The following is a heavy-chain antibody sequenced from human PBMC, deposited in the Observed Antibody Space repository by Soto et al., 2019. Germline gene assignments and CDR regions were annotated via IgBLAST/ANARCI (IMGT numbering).Heavy chain of an antibody. D-gene: IGHD6-19*01. CDR1: GYTFTSYD. J-gene: IGHJ4*02. CDR3: ARAHRIAVAGLIYYFDY. Sequence: QVQLVQSGAEVKKPGVSVKVSCKASGYTFTSYDINWVRQATGQGLEWMGWMNPNSGNTGYAQKFQGRVTMTRNTSISTAYMELSSLRSEDTAVYYCARAHRIAVAGLIYYFDYWGQGTLVTVSS. V-gene: IGHV1-8*01. CDR2: MNPNSGNT.